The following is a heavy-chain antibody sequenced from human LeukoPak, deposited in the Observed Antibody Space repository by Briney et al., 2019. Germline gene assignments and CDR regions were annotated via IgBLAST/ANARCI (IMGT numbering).Heavy chain of an antibody. J-gene: IGHJ4*02. CDR1: GLTVSSYG. V-gene: IGHV3-23*01. CDR3: AKDYVLCQRWLQFIEPNIPCGFTY. D-gene: IGHD5-24*01. CDR2: ISVGGAST. Sequence: GRSLSPSCAAAGLTVSSYGMSSVRQPAGKWMGWVTSISVGGASTYYAESVKGRFSISRDNTKNTLYLQLNTLRAEHPAVYYCAKDYVLCQRWLQFIEPNIPCGFTYWGQGTLVTVYS.